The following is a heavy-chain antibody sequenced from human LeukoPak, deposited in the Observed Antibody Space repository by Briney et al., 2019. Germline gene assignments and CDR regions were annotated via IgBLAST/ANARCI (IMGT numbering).Heavy chain of an antibody. CDR2: INHSGST. D-gene: IGHD3-22*01. CDR3: ARGDYYDSSGYLFDY. Sequence: PSETLSLTCAVYGGSFSGYYWSWIRQPPGKGLEWIGEINHSGSTNYNPSLKSRVTISVDTSKNQFSLKLSSVTAADTAVYYCARGDYYDSSGYLFDYWGQGTLVTVPS. CDR1: GGSFSGYY. V-gene: IGHV4-34*01. J-gene: IGHJ4*02.